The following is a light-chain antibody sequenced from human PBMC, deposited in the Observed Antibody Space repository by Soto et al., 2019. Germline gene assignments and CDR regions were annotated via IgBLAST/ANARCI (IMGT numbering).Light chain of an antibody. CDR1: SSDVGGYNY. CDR3: SSYTSSSTLYV. V-gene: IGLV2-14*01. CDR2: DVS. J-gene: IGLJ1*01. Sequence: QSVLTQPASVSGAPGRSITISCTGTSSDVGGYNYVSWYQQHPGQAPQLMIYDVSNRPSGVSNRFSGSKSGNTASLTISGLQAEDEADFYCSSYTSSSTLYVFGTGTKVTVL.